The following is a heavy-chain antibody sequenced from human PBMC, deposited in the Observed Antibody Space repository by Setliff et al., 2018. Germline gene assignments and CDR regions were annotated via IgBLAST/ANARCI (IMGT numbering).Heavy chain of an antibody. D-gene: IGHD6-6*01. CDR1: GYTFTGYY. CDR3: SRGRRGSTWTSDF. CDR2: INPNSGGT. V-gene: IGHV1-2*02. J-gene: IGHJ4*02. Sequence: ASVKVSCKASGYTFTGYYMHWVRQAPGQGLEWMGWINPNSGGTNYAQKLQGRVTLTRDTSIATAYMELSRLSSDDTAVYYCSRGRRGSTWTSDFWGQGTLVTVSS.